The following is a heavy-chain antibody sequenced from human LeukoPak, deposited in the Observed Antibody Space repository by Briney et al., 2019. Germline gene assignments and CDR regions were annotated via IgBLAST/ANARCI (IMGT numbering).Heavy chain of an antibody. D-gene: IGHD4-17*01. CDR3: ARATDGDYVPY. V-gene: IGHV3-21*01. CDR1: GFNFDRYT. J-gene: IGHJ4*02. Sequence: GGSLRLSCATSGFNFDRYTIHWVRQAPGKGLEWVSSISSSSSYINYADSVKGRFTISRDNAKNSLYLQMNSLRAEDTAVYYCARATDGDYVPYWGQGTLVTVSS. CDR2: ISSSSSYI.